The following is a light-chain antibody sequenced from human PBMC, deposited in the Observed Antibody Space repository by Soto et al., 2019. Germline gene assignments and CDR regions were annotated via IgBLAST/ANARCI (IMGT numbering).Light chain of an antibody. V-gene: IGKV1-5*01. J-gene: IGKJ4*01. Sequence: DIQMTQSPSTLSASVGDRVTITCRASQSISSWLAWYQQKPGKAPKLLIYDASSLESGVPSRFSGSGSGTEFTLTISRLQPDDFATYYCQQYNSYRLTFGGGTTVEIK. CDR3: QQYNSYRLT. CDR2: DAS. CDR1: QSISSW.